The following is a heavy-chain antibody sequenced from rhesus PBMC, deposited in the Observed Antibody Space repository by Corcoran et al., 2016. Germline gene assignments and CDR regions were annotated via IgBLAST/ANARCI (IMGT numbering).Heavy chain of an antibody. CDR1: GGSISDYFY. J-gene: IGHJ2*01. CDR3: ARLTLWYFDV. Sequence: QVQLQESGPGLVKPSETLSLTCAVSGGSISDYFYWNWIRQPPGKGLEWIGNIYGNSASTYDNPSLKSRVTISKDTSKNQFFLKLSSVTAADTAVYYCARLTLWYFDVWGPGTPITISS. V-gene: IGHV4S9*01. CDR2: IYGNSAST.